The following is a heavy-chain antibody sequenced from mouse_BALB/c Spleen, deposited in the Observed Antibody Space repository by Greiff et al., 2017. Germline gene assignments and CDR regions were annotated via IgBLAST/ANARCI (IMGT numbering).Heavy chain of an antibody. CDR1: GFTFSSYT. D-gene: IGHD2-1*01. CDR3: ARHGDYGNPYAMDY. Sequence: EVQVVESGGGLVQPGGSLKLSCAASGFTFSSYTMSWVRQTPEKRLEWVAYISNGGGSTYYPDTVKGRFTISRDNAKNTLYLQMSSLKSEDTAMYYCARHGDYGNPYAMDYWGQGTSVTVSS. V-gene: IGHV5-12-2*01. J-gene: IGHJ4*01. CDR2: ISNGGGST.